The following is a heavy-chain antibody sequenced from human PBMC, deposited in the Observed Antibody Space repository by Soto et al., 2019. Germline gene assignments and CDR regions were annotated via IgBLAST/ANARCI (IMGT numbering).Heavy chain of an antibody. J-gene: IGHJ5*02. V-gene: IGHV4-59*08. CDR2: IYYTGIT. Sequence: SETLSLTCTVSGDSISTYYWSWIRQRPGRGLEWIGYIYYTGITNYNPSLKSRLTISVDTSKSQLSLRLSSVTAADTAVYYCARQADSNDNWFDPWGQGTLVTVSS. CDR3: ARQADSNDNWFDP. D-gene: IGHD4-4*01. CDR1: GDSISTYY.